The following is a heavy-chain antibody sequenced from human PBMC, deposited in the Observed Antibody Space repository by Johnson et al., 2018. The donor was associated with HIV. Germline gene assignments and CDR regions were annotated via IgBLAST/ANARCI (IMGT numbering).Heavy chain of an antibody. V-gene: IGHV3-20*04. CDR3: AREGIWYCSGGSCYGAFDI. J-gene: IGHJ3*02. CDR2: INWNGGST. D-gene: IGHD2-15*01. CDR1: GFKFEDYA. Sequence: VQLVESGGGLVQPGGSLRLSCAASGFKFEDYAMHWVRQVPGKGLEWVSGINWNGGSTGYADYVKGRFNIARDNSKNTLYLQMNSLRADDTAVYYCAREGIWYCSGGSCYGAFDIWGQGTMVTVSS.